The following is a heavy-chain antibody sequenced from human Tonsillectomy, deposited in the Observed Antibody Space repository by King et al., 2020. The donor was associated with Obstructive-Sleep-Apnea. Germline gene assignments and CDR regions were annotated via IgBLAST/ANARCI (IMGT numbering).Heavy chain of an antibody. D-gene: IGHD5-12*01. CDR1: GFTFSEYY. CDR2: ISSSSSYT. CDR3: AGDQVATQDDPPDY. Sequence: VQLVESGGRLVKPGGSLRLSCAASGFTFSEYYMSWIRQAPGKGLEWVSYISSSSSYTNYADSVKGRFTISRDNAKNSLYLQMNSLRAEDTAVYYCAGDQVATQDDPPDYWGQGTLVTVSS. J-gene: IGHJ4*02. V-gene: IGHV3-11*06.